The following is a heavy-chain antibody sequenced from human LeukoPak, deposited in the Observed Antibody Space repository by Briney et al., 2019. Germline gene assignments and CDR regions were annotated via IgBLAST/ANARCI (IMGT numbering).Heavy chain of an antibody. Sequence: QPGGSLRLSCAASGFTFSSYGMHWVRQAPGKGLEWVAVISYDGSNKYYADSVKGRFTISRDNSKNTLYLQMNSLRAEDTAVYYCAKDRGYYGSGSYYINWFDPWGQGTLVTVSS. CDR1: GFTFSSYG. CDR2: ISYDGSNK. CDR3: AKDRGYYGSGSYYINWFDP. J-gene: IGHJ5*02. V-gene: IGHV3-30*18. D-gene: IGHD3-10*01.